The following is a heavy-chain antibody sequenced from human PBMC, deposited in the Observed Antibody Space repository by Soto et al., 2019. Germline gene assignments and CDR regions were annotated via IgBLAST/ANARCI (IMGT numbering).Heavy chain of an antibody. CDR1: GGSISSYY. CDR2: VYYRGST. D-gene: IGHD6-13*01. J-gene: IGHJ4*02. Sequence: SETLSLTCTVSGGSISSYYWSWIRLPPGKGLEWIGYVYYRGSTNYNPSLNSRVTMSADTFKNQVSLRLSSVTAADTAVYYCARRRRYSSSWYHFDLWGQGTLVTSPQ. V-gene: IGHV4-59*08. CDR3: ARRRRYSSSWYHFDL.